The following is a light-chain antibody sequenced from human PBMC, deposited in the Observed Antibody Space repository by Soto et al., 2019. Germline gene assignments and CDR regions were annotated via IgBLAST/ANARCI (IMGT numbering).Light chain of an antibody. V-gene: IGKV3-20*01. CDR2: GAS. CDR3: QHYGSSQWT. Sequence: EIVLTQSRGTLSLSPGERATLSCRASQSVSSSYLAWYQQKPGQAPRLLIYGASSRATGIPDRFSGSGSGKWLSLRTSRLEPEDFAVYYCQHYGSSQWTLGQGTKV. J-gene: IGKJ1*01. CDR1: QSVSSSY.